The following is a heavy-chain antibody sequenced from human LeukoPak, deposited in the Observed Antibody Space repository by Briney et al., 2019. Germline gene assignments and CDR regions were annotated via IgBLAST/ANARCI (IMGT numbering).Heavy chain of an antibody. Sequence: GGSLRLSCAASGFTFSNYNFYWVRQAPGKGLEWVSSISSTSSYIYYADSMKGRFTISRDNAKNSLYLQMSNLRAEDTAVYFCARGGGLDVWGQGATVTVSS. CDR1: GFTFSNYN. J-gene: IGHJ6*02. V-gene: IGHV3-21*04. D-gene: IGHD3-16*01. CDR2: ISSTSSYI. CDR3: ARGGGLDV.